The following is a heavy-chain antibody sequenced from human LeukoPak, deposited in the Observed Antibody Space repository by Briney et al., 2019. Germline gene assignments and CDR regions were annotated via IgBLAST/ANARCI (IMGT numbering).Heavy chain of an antibody. CDR1: GGSISSSSYY. CDR3: ARVGYSIAAAGTGAFDI. V-gene: IGHV4-39*07. CDR2: IYYSGST. Sequence: SETLSLTCTVSGGSISSSSYYWGWIRQPPGKELEWIGSIYYSGSTYYNPSLKSRVTISVDTSKNQFSLKLSSVTAADTAVYYCARVGYSIAAAGTGAFDIWGQGTMVTVSS. J-gene: IGHJ3*02. D-gene: IGHD6-13*01.